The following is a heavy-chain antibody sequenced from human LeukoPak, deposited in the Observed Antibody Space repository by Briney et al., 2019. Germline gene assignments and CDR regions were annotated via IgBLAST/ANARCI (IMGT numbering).Heavy chain of an antibody. CDR3: ASSDAVGSGYGGIIDY. V-gene: IGHV4-39*07. J-gene: IGHJ4*02. CDR1: GGSISSYY. D-gene: IGHD3-22*01. CDR2: IYYSGST. Sequence: SETLSLTCTVSGGSISSYYWSWIRQPPGKGPEWIGSIYYSGSTYYNPSLKSRVTISVDTSKNQFSLKLSSVTAADTAVYYCASSDAVGSGYGGIIDYWGQGTLVTVSS.